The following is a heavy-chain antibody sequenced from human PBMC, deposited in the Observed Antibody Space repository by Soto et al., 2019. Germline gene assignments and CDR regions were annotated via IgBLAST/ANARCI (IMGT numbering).Heavy chain of an antibody. J-gene: IGHJ4*02. CDR3: ATQRDYYGSGSYYNRFFGPIDY. V-gene: IGHV4-31*03. Sequence: SETLSLTCTVFGGSISSGGYYWSWIRQHPGKGLEWIGYIYYSGSTYYNPSLKSRVTISVDTSKNQFSLKLSSVTAADTAVYYCATQRDYYGSGSYYNRFFGPIDYWGQGTLVTVSS. CDR2: IYYSGST. D-gene: IGHD3-10*01. CDR1: GGSISSGGYY.